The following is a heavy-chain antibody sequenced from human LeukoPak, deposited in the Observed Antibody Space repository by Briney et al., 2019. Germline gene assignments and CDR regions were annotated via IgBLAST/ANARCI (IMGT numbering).Heavy chain of an antibody. J-gene: IGHJ4*02. D-gene: IGHD2-2*01. CDR2: LSGSGATF. V-gene: IGHV3-23*01. CDR1: GFTFSDYY. CDR3: ATDWGGVPSAGSYFEY. Sequence: GGSLRLSCAASGFTFSDYYMSWIRQAPGKGLEWVSSLSGSGATFHYADSVRGRFTISRDNSNHTLFLQMDSLTDEDTAIYYCATDWGGVPSAGSYFEYWGQGTLVAVSS.